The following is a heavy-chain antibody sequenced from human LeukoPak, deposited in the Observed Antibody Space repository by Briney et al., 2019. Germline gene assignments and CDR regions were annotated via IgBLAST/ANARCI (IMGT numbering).Heavy chain of an antibody. CDR2: ISSSGSTI. D-gene: IGHD3-10*02. Sequence: GGSLRLSCAATGFTFSSYSMNWVRQAPGKGLEGVSDISSSGSTIYYADSVKGRFTISRDNAKNSLYLQMNSLRAEDTAVYYCAELGITMIGGVWGKGTTVTISS. CDR3: AELGITMIGGV. J-gene: IGHJ6*04. CDR1: GFTFSSYS. V-gene: IGHV3-48*04.